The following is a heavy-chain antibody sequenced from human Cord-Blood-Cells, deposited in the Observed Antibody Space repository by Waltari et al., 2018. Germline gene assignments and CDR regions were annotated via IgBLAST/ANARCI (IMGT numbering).Heavy chain of an antibody. D-gene: IGHD6-19*01. Sequence: EVQMVESGGGLVQPGGSLRLSCAASGFTFSSYCRSWVRQAPGKGRGWVANIKQYGSEKYYVDSVKGRFTISRDNAKNSLYLQMNSLRAEDTAVYYCARRAVADYWGQGTLVTVSS. J-gene: IGHJ4*02. CDR3: ARRAVADY. V-gene: IGHV3-7*04. CDR2: IKQYGSEK. CDR1: GFTFSSYC.